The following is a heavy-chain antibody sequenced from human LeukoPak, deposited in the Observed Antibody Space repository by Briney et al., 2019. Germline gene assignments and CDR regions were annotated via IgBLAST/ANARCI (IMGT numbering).Heavy chain of an antibody. CDR2: IYYSGST. D-gene: IGHD2-2*01. V-gene: IGHV4-59*11. CDR1: GGSISSHY. Sequence: SETLSLTCTVSGGSISSHYWSWIRQPPGKGLEWIGYIYYSGSTNDNPSLKSRVTISVDTPKNQFSLKLSSVTAADTAVYYCARGHCSSTSCYLNWFDPWGQGTLVTVSS. J-gene: IGHJ5*02. CDR3: ARGHCSSTSCYLNWFDP.